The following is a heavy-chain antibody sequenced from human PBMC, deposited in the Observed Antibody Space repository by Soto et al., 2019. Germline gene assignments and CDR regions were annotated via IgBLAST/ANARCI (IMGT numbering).Heavy chain of an antibody. CDR1: GYTFTSYG. CDR3: ARDGIAVAGPGYYYYGMDV. V-gene: IGHV1-18*04. Sequence: GASVKVSCKASGYTFTSYGISWVRQAPGQGLEWMGWISAYNGNTNYAQKLQGRVTMTTDTSTSTAYMELRSLRSDDTAVYYCARDGIAVAGPGYYYYGMDVWGQGTTVTVS. D-gene: IGHD6-19*01. CDR2: ISAYNGNT. J-gene: IGHJ6*02.